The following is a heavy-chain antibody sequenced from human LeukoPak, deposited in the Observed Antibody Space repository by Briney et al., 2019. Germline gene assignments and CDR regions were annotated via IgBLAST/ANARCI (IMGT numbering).Heavy chain of an antibody. CDR3: ARSGEVVPAARPTRPYYYGMDV. J-gene: IGHJ6*04. CDR2: IIPIFGTA. V-gene: IGHV1-69*13. D-gene: IGHD2-2*01. CDR1: GGTFSSYA. Sequence: SVKVSCKASGGTFSSYAISWVRQAPGQGLEWMGGIIPIFGTANYAQKFQGRVTITADESTSTAYMELSSLRSEDTAVYYCARSGEVVPAARPTRPYYYGMDVWGKGTTVTASS.